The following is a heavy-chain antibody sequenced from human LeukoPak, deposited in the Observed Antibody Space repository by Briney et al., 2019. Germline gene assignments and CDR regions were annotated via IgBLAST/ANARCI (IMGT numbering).Heavy chain of an antibody. D-gene: IGHD3-10*01. V-gene: IGHV3-21*01. CDR1: GFTFSSYS. CDR2: ISSSSSYI. J-gene: IGHJ4*02. Sequence: GGSLRLSCAASGFTFSSYSMNWVRQAPGKGLEWVSSISSSSSYIYYADSMKGRFTISRDNAKNSLYLQMNSLRAEDTAVYYCARAFGGADQFDYWGQGTLVTVSS. CDR3: ARAFGGADQFDY.